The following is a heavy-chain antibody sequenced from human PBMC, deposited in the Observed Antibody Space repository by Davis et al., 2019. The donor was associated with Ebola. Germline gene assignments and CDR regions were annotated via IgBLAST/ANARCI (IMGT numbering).Heavy chain of an antibody. Sequence: PGGSLRLSCEAFAFSFGTYGMHWVRQAPGKGLEWVASMSYHGSHTSYIDSVKGRFTISRDNSKNTLYLHMNSLRAEDTAVHFCAKEYCPNSGPYCTYFEVWGQGTQVTVSS. CDR1: AFSFGTYG. CDR2: MSYHGSHT. V-gene: IGHV3-30*18. D-gene: IGHD3-10*01. CDR3: AKEYCPNSGPYCTYFEV. J-gene: IGHJ4*02.